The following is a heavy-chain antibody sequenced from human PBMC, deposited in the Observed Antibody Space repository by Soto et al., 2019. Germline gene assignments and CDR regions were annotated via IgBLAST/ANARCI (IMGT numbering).Heavy chain of an antibody. Sequence: PGGSLRLSCAASGFTLSDYWMHWVRQAPGKGLVWVAVISYDGGNKNYADSVKGRFTISRDNSKNTLYLQMNSLRAEDTAVYYCARDDSSGYYTWGQGTLVTVSS. J-gene: IGHJ5*02. CDR1: GFTLSDYW. D-gene: IGHD3-22*01. CDR3: ARDDSSGYYT. V-gene: IGHV3-30-3*01. CDR2: ISYDGGNK.